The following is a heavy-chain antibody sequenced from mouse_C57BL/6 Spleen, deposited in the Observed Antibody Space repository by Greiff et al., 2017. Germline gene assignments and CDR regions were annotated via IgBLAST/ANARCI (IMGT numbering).Heavy chain of an antibody. V-gene: IGHV1-62-2*01. J-gene: IGHJ3*01. CDR1: GYTFTEYT. D-gene: IGHD2-4*01. CDR3: ARHEDGGYDYDGWFAY. CDR2: FYPGSGSI. Sequence: VQLVESGAELVKPGASVKLSCKASGYTFTEYTIHWVKQRSGQGLEWIGWFYPGSGSIKYNEKFKDKATLTADKSSSTVYMELSRLTSEDSAVYFCARHEDGGYDYDGWFAYWGQGTLVTVSA.